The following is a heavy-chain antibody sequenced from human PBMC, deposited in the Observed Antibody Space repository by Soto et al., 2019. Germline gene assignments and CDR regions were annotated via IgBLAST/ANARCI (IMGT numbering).Heavy chain of an antibody. V-gene: IGHV1-18*01. Sequence: ASVKVSCKASGYTFTSYGISWVRQAPGQGLEWMGWISAYNGNTNYAQKLQGRVTMTTDTSTSTAYMELRSLRSDDTAVYYCAREVTIFGVVIEGDYYGMDVWGQGTTVTVSS. D-gene: IGHD3-3*01. J-gene: IGHJ6*02. CDR3: AREVTIFGVVIEGDYYGMDV. CDR2: ISAYNGNT. CDR1: GYTFTSYG.